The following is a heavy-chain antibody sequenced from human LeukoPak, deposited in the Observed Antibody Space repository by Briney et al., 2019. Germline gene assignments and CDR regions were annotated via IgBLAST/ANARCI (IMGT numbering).Heavy chain of an antibody. Sequence: KPGGSLRLSCAASGFSLGDAWMSWVRQAPGKGLDCVGRIKPKTHGGTTDYAESVNGRFSVSRDDSKNTMYLQINSLTTEDTGLYHCAQLGGGGYWGQGTQVTVSS. V-gene: IGHV3-15*01. D-gene: IGHD2-15*01. CDR2: IKPKTHGGTT. CDR1: GFSLGDAW. CDR3: AQLGGGGY. J-gene: IGHJ4*02.